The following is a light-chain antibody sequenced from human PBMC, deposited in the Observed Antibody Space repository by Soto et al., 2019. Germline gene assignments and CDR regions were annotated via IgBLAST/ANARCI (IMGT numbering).Light chain of an antibody. CDR3: CSYAGSGTYV. J-gene: IGLJ1*01. CDR1: SSDVGNYNL. V-gene: IGLV2-23*02. CDR2: EVG. Sequence: QSVLTQPASVSGSPGQSITISCTGTSSDVGNYNLVSWYQHHPGKAPKLMIYEVGERPSGVSNRFSGSKSGNTAPLTLSGLQAEDEADYYCCSYAGSGTYVFGIGTKVTVL.